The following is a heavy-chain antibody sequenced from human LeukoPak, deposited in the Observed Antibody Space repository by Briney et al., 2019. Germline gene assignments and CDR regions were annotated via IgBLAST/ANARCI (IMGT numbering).Heavy chain of an antibody. V-gene: IGHV1-18*04. CDR2: ISAYNGNT. J-gene: IGHJ4*02. D-gene: IGHD3-16*02. CDR1: GYTFTSYY. CDR3: ATLGGSYRYSGY. Sequence: ASVKVSCKASGYTFTSYYMHWVRQAPGQGLEWMGWISAYNGNTNYAQKLQGRVTMTTDTSTSTAYMELRSLRSDDTAVYYCATLGGSYRYSGYWGQGTLVTVSS.